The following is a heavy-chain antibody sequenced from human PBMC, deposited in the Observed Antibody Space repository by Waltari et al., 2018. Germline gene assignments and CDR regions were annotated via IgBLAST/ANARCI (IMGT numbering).Heavy chain of an antibody. D-gene: IGHD2-21*02. CDR2: ISHNGSTT. CDR3: TRDRDWVLFDY. CDR1: GFSSSTYV. Sequence: EVLLVESGGGLGQPGGSLRLSCAAPGFSSSTYVMHWVRQAPGTGLVWVARISHNGSTTTYGDSVKGRFTVSRDNAKNTLYLQMNSLRAEDTAVYYCTRDRDWVLFDYWGQGTLVTVSS. J-gene: IGHJ4*02. V-gene: IGHV3-74*01.